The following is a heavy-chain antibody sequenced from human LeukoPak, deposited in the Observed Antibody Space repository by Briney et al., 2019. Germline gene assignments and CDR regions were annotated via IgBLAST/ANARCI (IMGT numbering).Heavy chain of an antibody. Sequence: PGGSLRLSCAASGFTLSSYAMSWVRQAPGKGLEWVSAISGSGGSTYYADSVKGRFTISRDNSKNTLYLQMNSLRAEDTAVYYCAKALYYYGSGSYYNPRYYFDYWGQGTLVTVSS. CDR3: AKALYYYGSGSYYNPRYYFDY. V-gene: IGHV3-23*01. J-gene: IGHJ4*02. D-gene: IGHD3-10*01. CDR2: ISGSGGST. CDR1: GFTLSSYA.